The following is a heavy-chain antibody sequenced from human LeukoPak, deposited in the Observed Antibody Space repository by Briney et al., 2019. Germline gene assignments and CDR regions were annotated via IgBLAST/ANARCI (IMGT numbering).Heavy chain of an antibody. J-gene: IGHJ6*02. CDR2: INRSGRT. V-gene: IGHV4-34*01. CDR3: ARVTGEKGPYYYYGMDV. Sequence: SETLFLTCAVYGESFSGYYWSWVRQPPGKGLEWVGEINRSGRTNYKPSLKSRVTISVDTSKNPCSLKLSSVTAADTAVYYCARVTGEKGPYYYYGMDVWGQGTTVTVSS. D-gene: IGHD1-14*01. CDR1: GESFSGYY.